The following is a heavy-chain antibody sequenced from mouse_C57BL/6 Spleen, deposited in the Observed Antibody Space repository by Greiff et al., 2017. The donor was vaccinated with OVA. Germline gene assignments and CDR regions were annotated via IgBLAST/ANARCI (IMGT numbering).Heavy chain of an antibody. CDR2: IYPGSGNT. V-gene: IGHV1-76*01. D-gene: IGHD1-1*01. CDR1: GYTFTDYY. CDR3: AREDYGSLLDY. Sequence: QVQLKESGAELVRPGASVKLSCKASGYTFTDYYINWVKQRPGQGLEWIARIYPGSGNTYYNEKFKGKATLTAEKSSSTAYMQLSSLTSEDSAVYFCAREDYGSLLDYWGQGTTLTVSS. J-gene: IGHJ2*01.